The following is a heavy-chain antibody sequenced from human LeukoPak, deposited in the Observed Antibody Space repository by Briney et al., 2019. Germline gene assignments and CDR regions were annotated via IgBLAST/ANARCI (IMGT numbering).Heavy chain of an antibody. Sequence: SETLSLTCNVSGGSISSASYYWVWLRQPPGKGLEWIGSIYYTGTTYQSPSLKSRVTISVHTSKNQFSLQMSSVTAADTAVYYCARQQCNGGSCYSRAIWFDPWGQGTLVTVSS. CDR3: ARQQCNGGSCYSRAIWFDP. CDR2: IYYTGTT. V-gene: IGHV4-39*01. CDR1: GGSISSASYY. J-gene: IGHJ5*02. D-gene: IGHD2-15*01.